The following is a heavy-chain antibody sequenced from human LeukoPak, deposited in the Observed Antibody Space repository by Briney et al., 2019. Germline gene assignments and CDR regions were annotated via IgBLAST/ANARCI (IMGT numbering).Heavy chain of an antibody. CDR2: INPSGGST. Sequence: ASVKVSCKASGYMFISYGINWVRQAPGQGLEWMGIINPSGGSTSYAQKFQGRVTMTRDTSTSTVYMELSSLRSEDTAVYYCARDLRFGEWKVQVWGQGTMVTVSS. J-gene: IGHJ3*01. CDR3: ARDLRFGEWKVQV. V-gene: IGHV1-46*01. CDR1: GYMFISYG. D-gene: IGHD3-10*01.